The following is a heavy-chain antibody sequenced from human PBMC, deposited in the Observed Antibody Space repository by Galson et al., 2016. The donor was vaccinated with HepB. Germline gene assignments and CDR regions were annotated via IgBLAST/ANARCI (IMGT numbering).Heavy chain of an antibody. CDR1: GFTFSDYY. V-gene: IGHV3-11*04. J-gene: IGHJ5*02. D-gene: IGHD5-12*01. CDR3: AKDFSKTTATIGRGNWFDP. CDR2: ISSSGSTI. Sequence: SLRLSCAASGFTFSDYYMNWIRQAPGKGLEWVSYISSSGSTIYYADSVKDRFTISRDNAKNSLYLQMNSLRAEDTAVYYCAKDFSKTTATIGRGNWFDPWGQGTLVTVSS.